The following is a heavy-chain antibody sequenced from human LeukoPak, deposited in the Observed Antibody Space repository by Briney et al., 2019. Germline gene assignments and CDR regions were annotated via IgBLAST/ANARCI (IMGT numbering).Heavy chain of an antibody. V-gene: IGHV3-74*03. CDR3: ARDRYGAGDY. J-gene: IGHJ4*02. CDR1: GFTFSNYW. Sequence: GGSLILSCAASGFTFSNYWMLWVRQAPGKGLVWVSRINNAGTTTTYADSVEGRFTISRDNAKNTLNLQMNSLRAEDTAMYYCARDRYGAGDYWGQGTLVTVSS. D-gene: IGHD1-14*01. CDR2: INNAGTTT.